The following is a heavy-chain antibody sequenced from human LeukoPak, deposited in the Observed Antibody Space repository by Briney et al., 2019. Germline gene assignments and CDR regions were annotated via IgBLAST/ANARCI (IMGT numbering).Heavy chain of an antibody. V-gene: IGHV1-2*02. D-gene: IGHD1-26*01. Sequence: GASVKVSCKASGYTFTGYYMHWVRQAPGQGLEWMGWINPNSGGTNYAQKFQGRVTMTRDTSISTAYTELSRLRSDDTAVYYCARVSIKWELLPYFDYWGQGTLVTVSS. CDR2: INPNSGGT. CDR1: GYTFTGYY. J-gene: IGHJ4*02. CDR3: ARVSIKWELLPYFDY.